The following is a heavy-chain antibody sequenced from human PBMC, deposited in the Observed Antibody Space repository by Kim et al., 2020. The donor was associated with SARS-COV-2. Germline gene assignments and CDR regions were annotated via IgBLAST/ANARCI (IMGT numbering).Heavy chain of an antibody. D-gene: IGHD3-22*01. Sequence: YNPSLKSRVTISVDTSKNQFSLKLSSVTAADTAVYYCATNTYYYDSSGRDWGQGTLVTVSS. CDR3: ATNTYYYDSSGRD. J-gene: IGHJ4*02. V-gene: IGHV4-39*01.